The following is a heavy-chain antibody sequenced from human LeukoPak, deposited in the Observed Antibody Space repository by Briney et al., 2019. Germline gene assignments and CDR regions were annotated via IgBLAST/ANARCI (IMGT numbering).Heavy chain of an antibody. D-gene: IGHD6-19*01. CDR3: ARDSSSWSRDR. CDR2: MSSGGGL. Sequence: PGGSLRLSCAAFGFTFSSHSMSWVRQAPGKGLEWVATMSSGGGLYYADSVKGRFTISRDNAKNALYLQMNSLRVEDTAVFYCARDSSSWSRDRWGQGTLVTVS. V-gene: IGHV3-21*06. J-gene: IGHJ5*02. CDR1: GFTFSSHS.